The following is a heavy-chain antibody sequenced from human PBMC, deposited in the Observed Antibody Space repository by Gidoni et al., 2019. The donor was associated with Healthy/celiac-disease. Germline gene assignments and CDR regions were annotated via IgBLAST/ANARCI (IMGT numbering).Heavy chain of an antibody. CDR2: IYHSGST. Sequence: LTPGKGLEWIGSIYHSGSTYYNPSLKSRVTISVDTSKNQFSLKLSSVTAADTAVYYCARSVKKDSSGLDAFDIWGQGTMVTVSS. D-gene: IGHD6-19*01. J-gene: IGHJ3*02. V-gene: IGHV4-38-2*01. CDR3: ARSVKKDSSGLDAFDI.